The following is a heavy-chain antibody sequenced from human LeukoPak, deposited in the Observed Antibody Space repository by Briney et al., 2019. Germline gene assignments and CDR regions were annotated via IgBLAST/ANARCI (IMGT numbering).Heavy chain of an antibody. CDR2: ISSSGSTI. CDR3: ARDPSLGATTKFDY. CDR1: GFTFSDYY. V-gene: IGHV3-11*04. Sequence: PGGSLRLSCAASGFTFSDYYMSWIRQAPGKGLEWVSYISSSGSTIYYADSVKGRFTISRDNAKNSLYLQMNSLRAEDTAVYYCARDPSLGATTKFDYWGQGTLVTVSS. D-gene: IGHD1-26*01. J-gene: IGHJ4*02.